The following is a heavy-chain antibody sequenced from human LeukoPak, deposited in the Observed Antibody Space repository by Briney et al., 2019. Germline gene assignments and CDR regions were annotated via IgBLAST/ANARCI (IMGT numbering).Heavy chain of an antibody. V-gene: IGHV3-30*03. J-gene: IGHJ4*02. CDR1: GCTFKKYR. D-gene: IGHD3-10*01. CDR2: ISYDGSNK. CDR3: ARDRSYGSGSYSPTDY. Sequence: RHAWTDAGCTFKKYRMQWVPQAQGKRLEWVAVISYDGSNKYYADSVKGRFTISRDNSKNTLYLQMNSLRAEDTAVYYCARDRSYGSGSYSPTDYWGQGTLVTVSS.